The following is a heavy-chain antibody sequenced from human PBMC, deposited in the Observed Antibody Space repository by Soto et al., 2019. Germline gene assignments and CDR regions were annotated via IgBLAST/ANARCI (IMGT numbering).Heavy chain of an antibody. CDR2: IYHSGNA. D-gene: IGHD2-2*01. J-gene: IGHJ4*02. CDR3: ARAHAPTLPFDS. Sequence: SETLSVTCTVSGDSSRNVYWSWIRQPPGKGLEWIGFIYHSGNAKYNPSLKSRVAMSVDSSKNQISLSLNSVTAADSAVYFCARAHAPTLPFDSWGQGTLVTVSS. V-gene: IGHV4-59*13. CDR1: GDSSRNVY.